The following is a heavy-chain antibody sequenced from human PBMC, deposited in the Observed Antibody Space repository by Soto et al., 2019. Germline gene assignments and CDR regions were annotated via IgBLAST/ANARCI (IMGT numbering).Heavy chain of an antibody. CDR2: MNPNSGNS. CDR3: ARGWGRWPHEKPGDY. CDR1: EYTFVNHD. Sequence: QVQLVQSGAELKEPGASVKVSCTASEYTFVNHDINWVRQAPGRGLEWMGWMNPNSGNSGFAQKFQDRVTMTSDTSRDTAYMELRNLRSEDTAVYYCARGWGRWPHEKPGDYWGQGTLVTVS. J-gene: IGHJ4*02. D-gene: IGHD3-16*01. V-gene: IGHV1-8*01.